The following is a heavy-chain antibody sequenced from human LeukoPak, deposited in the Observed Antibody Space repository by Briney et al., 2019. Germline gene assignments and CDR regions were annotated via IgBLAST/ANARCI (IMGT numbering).Heavy chain of an antibody. Sequence: GGSLRLSCAASGFTFSSYGMHWVRQAPGKGLEWVTLIQYDGSNKYYADSVKGRFTISRDNSKNTMYLQMNSLRAEDTAVYYCAKDQSSGRPFDYWGQGTLDTVSS. V-gene: IGHV3-30*02. D-gene: IGHD6-19*01. CDR3: AKDQSSGRPFDY. CDR1: GFTFSSYG. CDR2: IQYDGSNK. J-gene: IGHJ4*02.